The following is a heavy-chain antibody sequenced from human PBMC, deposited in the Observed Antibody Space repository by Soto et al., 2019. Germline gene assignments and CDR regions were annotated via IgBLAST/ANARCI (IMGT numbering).Heavy chain of an antibody. V-gene: IGHV3-23*01. Sequence: EVQLLESGGGLVQPGGSLRLSCAASGFTFSSYAVSWVRQAPGKGLESVSAISGSGGSTYYADSVKGRFTISRDNSKNTLYLQMNSLRAEDTAVYYCANLWFGELLASNAFDIWGQGTMVTVSS. CDR3: ANLWFGELLASNAFDI. D-gene: IGHD3-10*01. CDR2: ISGSGGST. CDR1: GFTFSSYA. J-gene: IGHJ3*02.